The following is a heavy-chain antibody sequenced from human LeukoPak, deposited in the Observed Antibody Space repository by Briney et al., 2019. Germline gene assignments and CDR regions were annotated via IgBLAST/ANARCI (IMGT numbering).Heavy chain of an antibody. D-gene: IGHD1-26*01. Sequence: GGSLRPSCAASGFTFSSYAMSWVRQAPGKGLEWVSAISGSGGSTYYADSVKGRLTNSRDNSKNTLYLQMNSLRAEDTAIYYCAKSDSWIVGADRAPFDYWGQGTLVTVSS. CDR2: ISGSGGST. CDR3: AKSDSWIVGADRAPFDY. J-gene: IGHJ4*02. V-gene: IGHV3-23*01. CDR1: GFTFSSYA.